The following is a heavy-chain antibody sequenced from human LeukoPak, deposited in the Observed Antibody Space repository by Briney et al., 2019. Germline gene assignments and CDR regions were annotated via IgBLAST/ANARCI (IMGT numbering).Heavy chain of an antibody. CDR1: GFTVSSNY. D-gene: IGHD5-18*01. CDR3: ARDGYIYGLDY. Sequence: GGSLRLSCAASGFTVSSNYMSWVRQAPGKGLEWVSVIYSGGSTYYKDSVKGRSTISRDNSTNTLYLQMNSLRAEDTAVYYCARDGYIYGLDYWGQGTLVTVSS. V-gene: IGHV3-66*01. CDR2: IYSGGST. J-gene: IGHJ4*02.